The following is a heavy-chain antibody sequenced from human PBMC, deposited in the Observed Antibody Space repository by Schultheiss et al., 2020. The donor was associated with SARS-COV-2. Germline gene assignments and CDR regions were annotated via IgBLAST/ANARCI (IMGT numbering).Heavy chain of an antibody. CDR3: ARRWYSSSWYGNYYYGMDV. CDR2: MNPNSGNT. Sequence: GESLKISCKASGYTFTSYDINWVRQATGQGLEWMGWMNPNSGNTGYAQKFQGRVTMTRNTSISTAYMELSSLRSEDTAVYYCARRWYSSSWYGNYYYGMDVWGQGTTVTVSS. V-gene: IGHV1-8*01. D-gene: IGHD6-13*01. J-gene: IGHJ6*02. CDR1: GYTFTSYD.